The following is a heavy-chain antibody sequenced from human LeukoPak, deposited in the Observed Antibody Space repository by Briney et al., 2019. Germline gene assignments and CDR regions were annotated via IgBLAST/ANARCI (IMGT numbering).Heavy chain of an antibody. CDR3: ARGAYSSSWNCEH. J-gene: IGHJ1*01. CDR2: ITSSGSYI. V-gene: IGHV3-21*01. CDR1: GFTFSSYW. Sequence: GGSLRLSCAASGFTFSSYWMNWVRQAPGKGLEWVSSITSSGSYIYYADSVKGRFTISRDNAKNSLYLQMNSLRVEDTAVYYCARGAYSSSWNCEHWGQGTLVTVSS. D-gene: IGHD6-13*01.